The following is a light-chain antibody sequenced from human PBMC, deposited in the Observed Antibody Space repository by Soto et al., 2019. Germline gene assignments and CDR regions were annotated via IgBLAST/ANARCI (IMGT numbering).Light chain of an antibody. Sequence: EIVMTQSPATLSVSPGERATLSCRASQSVSGNLAWYQQKPGQTPKLFIYVASTRATGIPARFSGSGSGTEFTLTISSLQSEDFAVYYCQQYTVCPLTFGGGTKVEFK. J-gene: IGKJ4*02. CDR1: QSVSGN. V-gene: IGKV3-15*01. CDR2: VAS. CDR3: QQYTVCPLT.